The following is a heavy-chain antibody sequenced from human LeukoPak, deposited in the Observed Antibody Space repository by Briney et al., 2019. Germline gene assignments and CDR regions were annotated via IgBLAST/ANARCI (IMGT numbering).Heavy chain of an antibody. CDR2: IYDSGST. D-gene: IGHD3-16*02. Sequence: SETLSLTCTVSGGSISSSSYYWGWIRQPPGKGLEWIGSIYDSGSTYCNPSLKSRVTISVDTSKNQFSLKLSSVTAADTAVYYCARHKGLGELSLYAQFDYWGQGTLVTVSS. V-gene: IGHV4-39*01. CDR1: GGSISSSSYY. CDR3: ARHKGLGELSLYAQFDY. J-gene: IGHJ4*02.